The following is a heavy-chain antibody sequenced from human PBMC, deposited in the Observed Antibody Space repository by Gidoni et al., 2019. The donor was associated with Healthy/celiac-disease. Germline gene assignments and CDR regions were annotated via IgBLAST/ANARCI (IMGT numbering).Heavy chain of an antibody. CDR2: ISYDGSNK. Sequence: QVQLVESGGGVVQPGRSLRLSCAASGFTFSSYAMHWVRQAPGKGLEWVAVISYDGSNKYYADSVKGRFTISRDNSKNTLYLQMNSLRAEDTAVYYCARDRCYDYEICLYYYYYYGMDVWGQGTTVTVSS. CDR3: ARDRCYDYEICLYYYYYYGMDV. CDR1: GFTFSSYA. J-gene: IGHJ6*02. V-gene: IGHV3-30-3*01. D-gene: IGHD4-17*01.